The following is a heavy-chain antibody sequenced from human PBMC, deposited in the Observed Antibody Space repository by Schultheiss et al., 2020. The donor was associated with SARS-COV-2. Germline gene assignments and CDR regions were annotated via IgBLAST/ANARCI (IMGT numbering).Heavy chain of an antibody. CDR2: IRSKAYGGTT. Sequence: GGSLRLSCAASGFTFSDYYMSWIRQAPGKGLEWVGFIRSKAYGGTTEYAASVKGRFTISRDDSKSIAYLQMNSLKTEDTTVYYCTREIKVDIVVVPAAMSGDAFDIWGQGTMVTVSS. CDR3: TREIKVDIVVVPAAMSGDAFDI. J-gene: IGHJ3*02. D-gene: IGHD2-2*01. CDR1: GFTFSDYY. V-gene: IGHV3-49*03.